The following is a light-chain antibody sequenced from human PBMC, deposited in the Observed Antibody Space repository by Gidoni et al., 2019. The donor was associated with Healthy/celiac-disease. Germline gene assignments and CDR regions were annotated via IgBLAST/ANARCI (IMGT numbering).Light chain of an antibody. CDR1: SNNVGNQG. Sequence: QAGLTQPPSVSQDLRQTATLTCSGNSNNVGNQGAAWLQQHQGHPPKLLSYRNNNRPSGISERFSASRSGNTASLTITGLQPDDEADYYCSAWDRSLSAWVFGGGTKLTVL. CDR2: RNN. J-gene: IGLJ3*02. CDR3: SAWDRSLSAWV. V-gene: IGLV10-54*01.